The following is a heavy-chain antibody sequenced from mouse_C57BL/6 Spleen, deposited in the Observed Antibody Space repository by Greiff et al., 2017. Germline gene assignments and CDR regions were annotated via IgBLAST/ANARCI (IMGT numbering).Heavy chain of an antibody. CDR1: GYTFTDYY. CDR3: AMGYCSGSSLGCAY. D-gene: IGHD1-1*01. J-gene: IGHJ3*01. CDR2: INPNNGGT. V-gene: IGHV1-26*01. Sequence: VQLQQSGPELVKPGASVKISCKASGYTFTDYYMNWVKQSHGKSLEWIGDINPNNGGTSYNQKFKGKATLTVDKSSSTAYMELRSLTSEDSAVSYCAMGYCSGSSLGCAYWGQGTLVTVSA.